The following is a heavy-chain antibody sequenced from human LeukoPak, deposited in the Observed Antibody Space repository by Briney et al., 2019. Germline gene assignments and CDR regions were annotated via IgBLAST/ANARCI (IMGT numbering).Heavy chain of an antibody. J-gene: IGHJ5*02. CDR1: GGSISSYY. CDR3: ARDGSFGAPWEFDP. D-gene: IGHD3-10*01. Sequence: SETLSLTCTVSGGSISSYYWSWIQQPPGKGLEWIGYIYYSGSTNYNPSLKSRVTISVDTSKNQFSLKLSSVTAADTAVYYCARDGSFGAPWEFDPWGQGTLVTVSS. V-gene: IGHV4-59*01. CDR2: IYYSGST.